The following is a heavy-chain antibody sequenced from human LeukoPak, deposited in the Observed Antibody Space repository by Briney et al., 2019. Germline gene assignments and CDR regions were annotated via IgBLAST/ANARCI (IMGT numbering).Heavy chain of an antibody. D-gene: IGHD3-22*01. CDR1: GFTFSSFS. J-gene: IGHJ4*02. Sequence: PGGSLRLSCSASGFTFSSFSMHWVRQAPGKGLEYVSSIPYSEGSTYYADSVKGRFGISRDDSKNTLYLQMSSLRAEDTAFYYCVKRDAGGYYYYDSWGQGTLVTVSS. V-gene: IGHV3-64D*09. CDR2: IPYSEGST. CDR3: VKRDAGGYYYYDS.